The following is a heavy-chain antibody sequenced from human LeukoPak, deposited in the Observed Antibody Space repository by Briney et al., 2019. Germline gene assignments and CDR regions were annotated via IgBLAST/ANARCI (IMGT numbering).Heavy chain of an antibody. D-gene: IGHD6-19*01. CDR2: VSYSGGST. V-gene: IGHV3-23*01. J-gene: IGHJ4*02. Sequence: PGGSLRLSCAASGFTFSNYAMSWVRQAPGKGLEWVSTVSYSGGSTYYADSVKGRFTISRDNSKNTLYLQMNSLRADDTAVYYCAKGRGSSGSYGFDHWGQVTLVTVSS. CDR3: AKGRGSSGSYGFDH. CDR1: GFTFSNYA.